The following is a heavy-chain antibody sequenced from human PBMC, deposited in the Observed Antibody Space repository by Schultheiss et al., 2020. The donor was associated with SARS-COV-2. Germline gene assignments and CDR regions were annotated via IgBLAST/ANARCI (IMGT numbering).Heavy chain of an antibody. CDR3: AREPIVRGGRLYFFDY. Sequence: SQTLSLTCAVYGGSFSGFYWSWIRQPPGKGLEWIGEINHSGSTNYNPSLKSRVTISVDTSKNQFFLKLSAVTAADTAVYYCAREPIVRGGRLYFFDYWGQGALVTVSS. CDR2: INHSGST. D-gene: IGHD3-10*02. V-gene: IGHV4-34*01. CDR1: GGSFSGFY. J-gene: IGHJ4*02.